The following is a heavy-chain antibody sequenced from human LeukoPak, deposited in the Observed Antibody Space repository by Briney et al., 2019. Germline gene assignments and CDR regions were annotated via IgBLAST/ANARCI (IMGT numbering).Heavy chain of an antibody. V-gene: IGHV3-7*03. CDR2: IRQDGREE. Sequence: GGSLRLSCAASGFTFSDFWMSWVRQAPGKGLEWVANIRQDGREEYYVASVKGRFTISRDNAKSSLYLQMSFLRVEDTAVCYCARDDGAGSYAGDYWGQGTLVTVSS. D-gene: IGHD6-19*01. J-gene: IGHJ4*02. CDR3: ARDDGAGSYAGDY. CDR1: GFTFSDFW.